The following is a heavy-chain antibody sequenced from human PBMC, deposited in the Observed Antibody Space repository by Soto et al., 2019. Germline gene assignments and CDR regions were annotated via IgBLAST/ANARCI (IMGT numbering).Heavy chain of an antibody. Sequence: QVQLQESGPGLVKPSQTLSLTCTVSGGSISSGGYYWSWIRQHPGKGLEWIGYIYYSGSTYYNPTLKSRVTISVDTSKNQFSLKLSSVTAADTHVYYCARVCGGDCHYGMDVWGQGTTVTVSS. CDR2: IYYSGST. J-gene: IGHJ6*02. D-gene: IGHD2-21*02. CDR1: GGSISSGGYY. CDR3: ARVCGGDCHYGMDV. V-gene: IGHV4-31*03.